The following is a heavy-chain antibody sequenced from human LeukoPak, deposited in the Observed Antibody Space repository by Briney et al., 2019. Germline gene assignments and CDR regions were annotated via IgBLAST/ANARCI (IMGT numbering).Heavy chain of an antibody. CDR3: AREDSSGYYFFDH. Sequence: GASVLDSFKASGHIFTDYYMHSVRQAPRQGLEWMGWSNPKRGGTNYAEKFQGRVTMTRDTSISTAYMELTRLRSDDTAVYYCAREDSSGYYFFDHWGQGTLVTVSS. D-gene: IGHD3-22*01. V-gene: IGHV1-2*02. J-gene: IGHJ4*02. CDR1: GHIFTDYY. CDR2: SNPKRGGT.